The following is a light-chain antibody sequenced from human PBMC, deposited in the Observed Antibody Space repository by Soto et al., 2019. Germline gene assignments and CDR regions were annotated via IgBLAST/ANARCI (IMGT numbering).Light chain of an antibody. CDR2: GAS. J-gene: IGKJ1*01. V-gene: IGKV3-15*01. Sequence: EIVMTQSPATLSVSPGERATLSCRASQSVSSNLAWYQQKPGQAPRLLIYGASTRATGIPARFSGSGSGTDFTLTISSLQSEDFAVYYCQQYNNWPGTFGQGNNVEIK. CDR3: QQYNNWPGT. CDR1: QSVSSN.